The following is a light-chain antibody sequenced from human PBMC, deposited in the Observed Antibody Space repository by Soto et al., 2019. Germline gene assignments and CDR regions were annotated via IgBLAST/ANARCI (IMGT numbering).Light chain of an antibody. Sequence: QSVLTQPPSASGTPGQRVNISCSGSSSNIGSNYVYWYRQFPGTAPKLLIQRNNQRPSGVPARFSGSKSGTSASLAISGLRSEAEADYYCAACDDSRSGAVFGGGTKLTVL. J-gene: IGLJ3*02. CDR2: RNN. CDR3: AACDDSRSGAV. V-gene: IGLV1-47*01. CDR1: SSNIGSNY.